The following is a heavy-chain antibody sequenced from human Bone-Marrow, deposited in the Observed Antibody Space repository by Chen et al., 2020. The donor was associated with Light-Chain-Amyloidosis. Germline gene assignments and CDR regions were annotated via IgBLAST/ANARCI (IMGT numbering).Heavy chain of an antibody. J-gene: IGHJ6*03. D-gene: IGHD2-2*01. CDR3: AREVPAVKKNYMDV. CDR1: GGSISGTSYD. CDR2: FYYTGIT. V-gene: IGHV4-39*07. Sequence: QLQLQESGPRVVKPSETLSLTCAVSGGSISGTSYDWVWIRQPPGKGLEWIGTFYYTGITYYNPSLKSRVTISVDMSKNQFSLILSSVTAADTAVYHCAREVPAVKKNYMDVWGQGTTVIVSS.